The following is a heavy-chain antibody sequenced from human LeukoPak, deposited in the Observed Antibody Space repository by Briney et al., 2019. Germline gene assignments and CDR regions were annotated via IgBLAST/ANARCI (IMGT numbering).Heavy chain of an antibody. CDR2: ISSSSSTI. CDR3: ARDRGSYTPYYFDY. V-gene: IGHV3-48*02. J-gene: IGHJ4*02. Sequence: PGGSLRLSCAASGFTFSSYWMHWVRPAPGKGLEWVSFISSSSSTIYYADSVKGRFTISRDNAKNSLYLQMNSLRDEDTAVYYCARDRGSYTPYYFDYWGQGTLVTVSS. CDR1: GFTFSSYW. D-gene: IGHD1-26*01.